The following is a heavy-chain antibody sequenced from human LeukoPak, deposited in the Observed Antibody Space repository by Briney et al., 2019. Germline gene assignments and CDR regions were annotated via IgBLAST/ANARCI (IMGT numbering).Heavy chain of an antibody. CDR1: GYTFTGYY. Sequence: VASVKVSCKASGYTFTGYYMHWARQAPGQGLEWMGSINPNSGGTNYAQKFQGRVTMTRDTSISTAYMELSRLRSDDTALYYCARVGATSWFDPWGQGTLVTVSS. D-gene: IGHD1-26*01. CDR2: INPNSGGT. CDR3: ARVGATSWFDP. V-gene: IGHV1-2*02. J-gene: IGHJ5*02.